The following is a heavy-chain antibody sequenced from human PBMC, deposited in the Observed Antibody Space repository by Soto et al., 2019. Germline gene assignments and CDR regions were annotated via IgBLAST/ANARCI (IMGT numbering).Heavy chain of an antibody. Sequence: RLSCAASGFTFSDYYMSWIRQAPGKGLEWVSYISSSGSTIYYADSVKGRFTISRDNAKNSLYLQMNSLRAEDTAVYYCARDLTGVIDYNNYVGSDGSYYYYGMDVWGQGTTVTVSS. CDR3: ARDLTGVIDYNNYVGSDGSYYYYGMDV. D-gene: IGHD4-4*01. CDR2: ISSSGSTI. CDR1: GFTFSDYY. V-gene: IGHV3-11*01. J-gene: IGHJ6*02.